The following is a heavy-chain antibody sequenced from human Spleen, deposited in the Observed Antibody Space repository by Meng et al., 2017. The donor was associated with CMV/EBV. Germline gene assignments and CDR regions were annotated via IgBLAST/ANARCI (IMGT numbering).Heavy chain of an antibody. V-gene: IGHV3-21*01. Sequence: GESLKISCAASGLTFSTYSMNWVRQAPGKGLEWVSSISSSSSYIYYADSVKGRFTISRDNAKNSLFLQMNSLRAEDTAVYYCARGYCSGGSCPEYFQHWGQGTLVTVSS. CDR2: ISSSSSYI. CDR1: GLTFSTYS. CDR3: ARGYCSGGSCPEYFQH. D-gene: IGHD2-15*01. J-gene: IGHJ1*01.